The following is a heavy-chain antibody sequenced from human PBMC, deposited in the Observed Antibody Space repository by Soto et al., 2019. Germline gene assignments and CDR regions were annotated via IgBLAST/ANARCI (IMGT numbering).Heavy chain of an antibody. Sequence: GGSLRLSCAASGFTFSSYAMSWVRQAPGKGLEWVSAISGSGGSTYYADSVKGRFTISRDNSKNTLYLQMNSLRAEDTAVYYCAKLNFSSTSSPGDVWGQGTTVTVSS. CDR1: GFTFSSYA. V-gene: IGHV3-23*01. D-gene: IGHD2-2*01. CDR3: AKLNFSSTSSPGDV. CDR2: ISGSGGST. J-gene: IGHJ6*02.